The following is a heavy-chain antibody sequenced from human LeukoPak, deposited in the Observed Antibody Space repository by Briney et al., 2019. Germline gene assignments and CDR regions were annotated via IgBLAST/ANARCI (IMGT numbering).Heavy chain of an antibody. D-gene: IGHD4-17*01. CDR3: AKYGTTVTTSFDY. Sequence: GGSLRLSCAASGFTVGTNYMSWVRQAPGKGLEWVSAISGSGGSTYYADSVKGRFTISRDNSKNTLYLQMNSLRAEDTAVYYCAKYGTTVTTSFDYWGQGTLVTVSS. CDR2: ISGSGGST. J-gene: IGHJ4*02. V-gene: IGHV3-23*01. CDR1: GFTVGTNY.